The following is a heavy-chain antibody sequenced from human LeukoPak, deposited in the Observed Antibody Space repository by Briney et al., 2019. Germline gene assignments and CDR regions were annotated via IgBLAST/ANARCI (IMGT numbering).Heavy chain of an antibody. CDR2: ISGSGGST. Sequence: GGSLRLSCAASGFTFSSYGMSWVRQAPAKGLERVSAISGSGGSTYYADSAKGRFTISRDNSKNTLYLQMNSLRAEDTAVYYCAKYRYYDILTGYSYFDYWGQGTLVTVSS. CDR3: AKYRYYDILTGYSYFDY. V-gene: IGHV3-23*01. CDR1: GFTFSSYG. D-gene: IGHD3-9*01. J-gene: IGHJ4*02.